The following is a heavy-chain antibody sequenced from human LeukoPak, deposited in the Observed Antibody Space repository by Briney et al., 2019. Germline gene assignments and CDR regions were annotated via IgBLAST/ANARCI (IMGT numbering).Heavy chain of an antibody. CDR3: AKDIYVGRGYSYGYPFDY. CDR1: GFTFDDYA. V-gene: IGHV3-9*01. CDR2: ISWNSGSI. J-gene: IGHJ4*02. Sequence: GGSLRLSCAASGFTFDDYAMHWVRQAPGKGLEWVSGISWNSGSIGYADPVKGRFTISRNNAKNSLYLQMNSLRAEDTALYYCAKDIYVGRGYSYGYPFDYWGQGTLVTVSS. D-gene: IGHD5-18*01.